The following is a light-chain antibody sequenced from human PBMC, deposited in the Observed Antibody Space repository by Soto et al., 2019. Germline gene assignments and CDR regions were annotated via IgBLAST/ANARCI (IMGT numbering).Light chain of an antibody. CDR3: ASYAGTKLFV. Sequence: QSALTQPPSASGSPGQSLTISCTGTSSDVGFYNFVSWHQQRPGKAPKLVIYEVTKRPSGVPDRFSGSKSGSTASLTVSGLQADDEAEYYCASYAGTKLFVFGSGTTVTVL. CDR2: EVT. V-gene: IGLV2-8*01. J-gene: IGLJ1*01. CDR1: SSDVGFYNF.